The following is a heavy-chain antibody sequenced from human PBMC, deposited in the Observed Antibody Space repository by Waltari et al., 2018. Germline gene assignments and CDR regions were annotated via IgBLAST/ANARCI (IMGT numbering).Heavy chain of an antibody. J-gene: IGHJ3*02. CDR2: ISSSSSTI. CDR3: ASEGVLQAFDI. CDR1: GFTFSSYS. V-gene: IGHV3-48*04. D-gene: IGHD3-16*01. Sequence: EVQLVESGGGLVQPGGSLRLSCAASGFTFSSYSMTWVRQAPGKGLEWVSYISSSSSTIYYADSVKGRFTISRDNAKNSLYLQMNSLRAEDTAVYYCASEGVLQAFDIWGQGTMVTVSS.